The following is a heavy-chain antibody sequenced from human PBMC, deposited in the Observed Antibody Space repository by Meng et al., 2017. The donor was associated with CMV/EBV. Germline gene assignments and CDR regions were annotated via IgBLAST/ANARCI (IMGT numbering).Heavy chain of an antibody. D-gene: IGHD2-2*01. CDR1: GSY. CDR2: VKRSGST. CDR3: AKERGYCSSTSFYHRRYWYFDL. J-gene: IGHJ2*01. Sequence: GSYLSWIRRSTGKGLDWLGEVKRSGSTNYNPTLKSRFSVSVDTSKIKFSLKHSSMTASDTVVYYCAKERGYCSSTSFYHRRYWYFDLWGRGTLVTVSS. V-gene: IGHV4-34*01.